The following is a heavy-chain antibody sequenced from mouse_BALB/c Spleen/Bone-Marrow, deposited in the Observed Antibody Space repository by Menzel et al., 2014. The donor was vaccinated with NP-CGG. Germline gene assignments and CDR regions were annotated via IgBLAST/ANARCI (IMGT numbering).Heavy chain of an antibody. Sequence: QVQLQQSGPGLVQPSQSLSITCTVSGFSLTSYGVHWVRQSPGKGLEWLGVIWSGGSTGYNAAFISRLSISKDNSKSQVFFKMSSLQANDTAIYYCARNSRGYGNSFAYWGQGTLVTVSA. D-gene: IGHD2-10*02. CDR3: ARNSRGYGNSFAY. V-gene: IGHV2-2*02. CDR2: IWSGGST. J-gene: IGHJ3*01. CDR1: GFSLTSYG.